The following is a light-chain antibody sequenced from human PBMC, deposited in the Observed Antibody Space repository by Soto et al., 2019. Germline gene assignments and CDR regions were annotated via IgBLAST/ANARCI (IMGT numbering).Light chain of an antibody. CDR1: SSDVGGYNY. CDR3: FSHRGGDSHV. Sequence: QSALTQPASVSGSPGQSITTSCTGTSSDVGGYNYVSWYQQYPGKAPKLMIYGVTNRPSGVSNRFSGSKTGNTASLIISGLQAEDEAYYYCFSHRGGDSHVFGTGTKVTVL. V-gene: IGLV2-14*01. CDR2: GVT. J-gene: IGLJ1*01.